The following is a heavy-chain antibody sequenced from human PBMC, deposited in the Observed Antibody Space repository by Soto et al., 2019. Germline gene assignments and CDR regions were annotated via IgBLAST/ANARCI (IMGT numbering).Heavy chain of an antibody. D-gene: IGHD5-12*01. V-gene: IGHV3-23*01. Sequence: EVQLLESGGGLVQPGGSLRLSCVVSGLTFRSHAMYWVRQAPGQGLEWVAGISGGGYTAYYPDSVKGRFTMSRDNSKNTVYLQIDNLRADDTAVYYCAKARGVATIKSNFDYWGQGTLVTVSS. J-gene: IGHJ4*02. CDR2: ISGGGYTA. CDR3: AKARGVATIKSNFDY. CDR1: GLTFRSHA.